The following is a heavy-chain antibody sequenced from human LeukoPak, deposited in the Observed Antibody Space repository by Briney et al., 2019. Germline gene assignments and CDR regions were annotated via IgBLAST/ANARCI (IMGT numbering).Heavy chain of an antibody. D-gene: IGHD6-19*01. Sequence: GRSLRLSCAASGFTFSSYGMHWVRQAPGKGLEWVAVISYDGSNKYYADSVKGRFTISRDNSKNTLYLQMNSQRAEDTAVYYCATPPFWYSSGVDYWGQGTLVTVSS. CDR2: ISYDGSNK. J-gene: IGHJ4*02. V-gene: IGHV3-30*03. CDR3: ATPPFWYSSGVDY. CDR1: GFTFSSYG.